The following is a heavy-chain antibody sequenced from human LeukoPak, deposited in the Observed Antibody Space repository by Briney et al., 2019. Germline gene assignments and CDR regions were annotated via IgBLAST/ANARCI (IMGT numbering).Heavy chain of an antibody. Sequence: PSETLSLTCTVSGGSISSSSYYWGWIRQPPGKGLEWIGSIYYSGSTYYNPSLKSRVTISVDTSKNQFSLKLSSVTAADTAVYYCARRTMIGKIDYWGQGTLVTVSS. CDR2: IYYSGST. CDR1: GGSISSSSYY. V-gene: IGHV4-39*01. J-gene: IGHJ4*02. CDR3: ARRTMIGKIDY. D-gene: IGHD3-22*01.